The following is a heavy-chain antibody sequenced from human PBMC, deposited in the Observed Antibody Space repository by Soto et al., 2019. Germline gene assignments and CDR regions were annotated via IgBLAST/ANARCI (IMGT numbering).Heavy chain of an antibody. D-gene: IGHD3-3*01. CDR2: ISSSSSTI. J-gene: IGHJ6*02. CDR1: GFTFSSYS. CDR3: ARAIFGVVIYYYGMDV. V-gene: IGHV3-48*02. Sequence: GGSLRLSCAASGFTFSSYSMNWVRQAPGKGLEWASYISSSSSTIYYADSVKGRFTISRDNAKNSLYLQMNSLRDEDTAVYYCARAIFGVVIYYYGMDVWGQGTTVTVSS.